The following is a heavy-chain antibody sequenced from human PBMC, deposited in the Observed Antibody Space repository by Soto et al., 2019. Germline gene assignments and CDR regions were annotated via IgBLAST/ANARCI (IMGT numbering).Heavy chain of an antibody. CDR3: ARVYSGSYSDS. Sequence: QVQLQESGPGLVKPSGTLSLTCAVSGGSIRSNNWWSWVRQPPGKGLEWIGEIFHGGSTYYNPSLKTRVTMSVDKSNNQFSLKLSSVTAADTAVYFCARVYSGSYSDSWGQGTLVTVSS. CDR2: IFHGGST. D-gene: IGHD1-26*01. J-gene: IGHJ4*02. CDR1: GGSIRSNNW. V-gene: IGHV4-4*02.